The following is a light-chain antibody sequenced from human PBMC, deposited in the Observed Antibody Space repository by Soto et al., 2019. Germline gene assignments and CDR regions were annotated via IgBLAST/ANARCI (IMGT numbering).Light chain of an antibody. V-gene: IGLV2-8*01. CDR1: SSDVGGYTY. J-gene: IGLJ2*01. CDR3: SSYAGNKNVV. Sequence: QSALTQPPSASGSPGQSVTISCTGTSSDVGGYTYVSWYQQHPGKAPKLIIYEVSERPSGVPDRFSGSKSGNTASLVVSGLQAADEADYYCSSYAGNKNVVFGGGTKVTVL. CDR2: EVS.